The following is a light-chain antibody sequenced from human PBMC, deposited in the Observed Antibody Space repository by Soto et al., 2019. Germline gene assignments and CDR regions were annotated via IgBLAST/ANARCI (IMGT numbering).Light chain of an antibody. J-gene: IGKJ1*01. Sequence: DIQMTQSPSTLSASVGDRATITCRASQSISVWLAWYQQKAGKAPNLLIYKASRLESGVPSRFSGSGSETEFTLTISGLQPGDSAAYYCQQYNSYFLTFGQGTKVDVK. CDR1: QSISVW. CDR2: KAS. V-gene: IGKV1-5*03. CDR3: QQYNSYFLT.